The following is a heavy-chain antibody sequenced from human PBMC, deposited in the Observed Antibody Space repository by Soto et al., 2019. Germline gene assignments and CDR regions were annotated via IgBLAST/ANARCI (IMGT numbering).Heavy chain of an antibody. Sequence: GGSLRLSCAASGFTFSSYGMHWVRQAPGKGLEWVAVISYDGGKEYYADSVKGRFTISRDNSKNTLYLQMNSLRAENTAVYHCANDLGGSGADWGQGALVTVSS. CDR3: ANDLGGSGAD. CDR1: GFTFSSYG. D-gene: IGHD2-15*01. CDR2: ISYDGGKE. J-gene: IGHJ4*02. V-gene: IGHV3-30*18.